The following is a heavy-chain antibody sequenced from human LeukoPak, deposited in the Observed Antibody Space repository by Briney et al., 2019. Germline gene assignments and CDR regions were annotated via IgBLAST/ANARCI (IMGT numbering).Heavy chain of an antibody. CDR3: ARDPQLGPFDY. V-gene: IGHV4-4*07. CDR2: IYTSGRT. D-gene: IGHD6-6*01. CDR1: GGSISSYY. J-gene: IGHJ4*02. Sequence: SETLSLTCTVSGGSISSYYWSWNRQPAGKGLEWIGRIYTSGRTNYNPSLKSRVTMSVDTSKKQFSLKLSSVTAADTAVYYCARDPQLGPFDYWGQGTLVTVSS.